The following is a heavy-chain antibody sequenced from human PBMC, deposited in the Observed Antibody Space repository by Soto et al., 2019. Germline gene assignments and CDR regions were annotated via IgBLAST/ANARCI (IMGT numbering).Heavy chain of an antibody. V-gene: IGHV3-11*01. Sequence: GGSLRLSCAASGFTFSDYYMSWIRQAPGKGLEWVSYISSSGSTIYYADSVKGRFTISRDNAKNSLYLQMNSLRAEDTAVYYCARDQPLPLEAPSGYASPYYYYYYYYMDVWGKGTTVTVSS. CDR2: ISSSGSTI. CDR3: ARDQPLPLEAPSGYASPYYYYYYYYMDV. D-gene: IGHD5-12*01. J-gene: IGHJ6*03. CDR1: GFTFSDYY.